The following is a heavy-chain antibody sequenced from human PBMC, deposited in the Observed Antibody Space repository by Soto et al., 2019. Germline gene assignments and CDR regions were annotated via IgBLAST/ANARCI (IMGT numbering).Heavy chain of an antibody. D-gene: IGHD6-13*01. CDR3: ASVDYVRQQLNFDY. V-gene: IGHV4-31*03. CDR1: GGSISSGGYY. CDR2: IYNSGTT. Sequence: QVQLQESGPGLVKPSQTLSLTCTVSGGSISSGGYYWTWIRQHAGKGLEWIGHIYNSGTTYYNPSPKSRVTVSVDTSKNQSSLKRSSVTAAATAVYYCASVDYVRQQLNFDYWGQGTLVTVSS. J-gene: IGHJ4*02.